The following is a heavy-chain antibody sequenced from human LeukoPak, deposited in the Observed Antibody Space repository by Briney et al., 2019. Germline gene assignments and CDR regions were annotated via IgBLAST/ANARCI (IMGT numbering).Heavy chain of an antibody. V-gene: IGHV1-2*02. J-gene: IGHJ3*01. CDR2: IDPKSGGT. D-gene: IGHD3-10*01. CDR1: GYTFTGYY. Sequence: ASMKVSCKTSGYTFTGYYLHWVRQAPGQGLEWMGWIDPKSGGTNYLQKFQGRATMTRDTSVSTAYMEFSSLRSDDTAVYYCVRGGAMVRGAIFAFDVWGQGAMVTVSS. CDR3: VRGGAMVRGAIFAFDV.